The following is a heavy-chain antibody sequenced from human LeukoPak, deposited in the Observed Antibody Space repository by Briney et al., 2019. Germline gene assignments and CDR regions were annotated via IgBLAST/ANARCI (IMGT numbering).Heavy chain of an antibody. Sequence: GGSLRLSCAASGFTFSNYAMSWVRQAPGEGLGWVSGISGSGASTYYADSVKGRFTISRDNSKNTLYLQMTSLRAEDTAVYYCAKGVAAAGTWIGIDYWGQGTLVTVSS. V-gene: IGHV3-23*01. J-gene: IGHJ4*02. CDR2: ISGSGAST. CDR1: GFTFSNYA. CDR3: AKGVAAAGTWIGIDY. D-gene: IGHD6-13*01.